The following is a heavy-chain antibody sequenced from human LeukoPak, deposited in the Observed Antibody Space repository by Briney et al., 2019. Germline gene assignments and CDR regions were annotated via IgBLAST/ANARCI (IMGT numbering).Heavy chain of an antibody. CDR3: ARAPGYSSSWSGKADY. J-gene: IGHJ4*02. D-gene: IGHD6-13*01. V-gene: IGHV4-31*02. Sequence: SWIRQHPGKGLEWIGYIYYSGSTYYNPSLKSRVTISVDTSKNQSSLKLSSVTAADTAVYYCARAPGYSSSWSGKADYWGQGTLVTVSS. CDR2: IYYSGST.